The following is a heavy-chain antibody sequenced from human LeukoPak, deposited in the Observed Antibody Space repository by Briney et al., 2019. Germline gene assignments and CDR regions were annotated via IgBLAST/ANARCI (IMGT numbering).Heavy chain of an antibody. CDR3: ARRAGGYSHPYDY. D-gene: IGHD4-23*01. Sequence: GGSLKPSCAVSGFTVSGNYMSWIRQAPGKGLEWVSLIYSDDTTLYADSVKGRFTISRDISKNTLYLQMSSLRAEDTAVYYCARRAGGYSHPYDYWGQGVLVTVSS. CDR2: IYSDDTT. CDR1: GFTVSGNY. J-gene: IGHJ4*02. V-gene: IGHV3-53*01.